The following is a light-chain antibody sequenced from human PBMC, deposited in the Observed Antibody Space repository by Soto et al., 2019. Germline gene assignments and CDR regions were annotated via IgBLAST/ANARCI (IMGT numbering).Light chain of an antibody. CDR2: KAS. V-gene: IGKV1-5*03. CDR3: QPYNNDLTT. CDR1: QSISSW. Sequence: DIQMTQFPSTLSASVGDRVTITCRASQSISSWLAWYQQKPGKAPKVLIYKASILESGVPSRFSGSGYGTEFTLTISSLQPDDFATYYCQPYNNDLTTFRNGTRLAIK. J-gene: IGKJ5*01.